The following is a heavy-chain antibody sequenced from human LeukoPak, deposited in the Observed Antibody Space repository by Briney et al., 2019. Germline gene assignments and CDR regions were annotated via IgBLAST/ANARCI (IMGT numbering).Heavy chain of an antibody. V-gene: IGHV3-23*01. Sequence: AGGSLRLSCAASGFTFSSYAMSWVRQAPGKGLEWVSAISGSGGSTYYADSVKGRFTISRDNSKNTLYLQMNSLRAEDTAVYYCAKGLDSSSSGYFDYWGQGTLLTVSS. J-gene: IGHJ4*02. CDR1: GFTFSSYA. CDR3: AKGLDSSSSGYFDY. CDR2: ISGSGGST. D-gene: IGHD6-6*01.